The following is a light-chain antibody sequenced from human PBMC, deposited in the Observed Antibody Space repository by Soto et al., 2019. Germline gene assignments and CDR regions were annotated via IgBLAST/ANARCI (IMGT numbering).Light chain of an antibody. CDR3: QQSYSTPRT. Sequence: IQITQSPSSLSASVGDRVTITCRSSQSISSYLNWYQQKPGKAPKLLIYAASSLQSGVPSRFSGSGSGTDCTLTISSLQPEDVATYYCQQSYSTPRTLGQGTKVDIK. CDR2: AAS. V-gene: IGKV1-39*01. J-gene: IGKJ1*01. CDR1: QSISSY.